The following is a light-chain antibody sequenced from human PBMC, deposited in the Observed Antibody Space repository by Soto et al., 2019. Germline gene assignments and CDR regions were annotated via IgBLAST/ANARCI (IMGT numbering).Light chain of an antibody. Sequence: EIVLTQSPVTLSLSPGERATLSCRASQSVSRSLAWYQQKPGQAPRVLIYGASKRATGIPDRFSGSGSGTDFSLTISRLEPEDFAVYYCHQYDNAPQTYGQGTKV. CDR3: HQYDNAPQT. J-gene: IGKJ2*01. CDR2: GAS. V-gene: IGKV3-20*01. CDR1: QSVSRS.